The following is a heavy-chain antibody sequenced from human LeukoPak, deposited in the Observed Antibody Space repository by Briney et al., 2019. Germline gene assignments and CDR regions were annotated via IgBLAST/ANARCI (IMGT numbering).Heavy chain of an antibody. J-gene: IGHJ3*02. CDR1: GFTFSSYS. Sequence: GGSLRLSCAASGFTFSSYSMNWVRQAPGKGLEWVSYISSSSSTIYYADSVKGRFTISRDNAKNSLYLQMNSLRAEDTAVYYCARGLRITMIVGPCDAFDIWGQGTMVTVSS. CDR2: ISSSSSTI. D-gene: IGHD3-22*01. V-gene: IGHV3-48*04. CDR3: ARGLRITMIVGPCDAFDI.